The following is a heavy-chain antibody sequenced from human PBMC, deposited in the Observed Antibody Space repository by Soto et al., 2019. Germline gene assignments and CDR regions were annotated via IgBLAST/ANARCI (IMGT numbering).Heavy chain of an antibody. D-gene: IGHD1-20*01. CDR1: GGTFSGYA. V-gene: IGHV1-69*01. Sequence: QAQLMQSGAEVKKPGSSVKVSCKASGGTFSGYAISWVRQAPGXXLEWMGGIVPLLGITNYAQKFQGRITIAADESTGTAYMDLRSLRSEDXAVXXCAXXXXXITGTTSSEDFQHWGQGTLVSVSS. CDR3: AXXXXXITGTTSSEDFQH. J-gene: IGHJ1*01. CDR2: IVPLLGIT.